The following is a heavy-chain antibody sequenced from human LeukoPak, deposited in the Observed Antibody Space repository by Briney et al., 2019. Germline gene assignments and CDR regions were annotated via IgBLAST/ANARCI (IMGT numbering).Heavy chain of an antibody. CDR1: GFTFSSYW. J-gene: IGHJ4*02. CDR2: INSDGSST. D-gene: IGHD3-10*01. V-gene: IGHV3-74*01. Sequence: GGSLRLSCAASGFTFSSYWMHWVRQAPGKGLVWVSRINSDGSSTSYADSVKGRFTISRDNAKNTLYLQMNSLRAEDTAVYYCASIGSGSYYTLDYWGQGTLVTVSS. CDR3: ASIGSGSYYTLDY.